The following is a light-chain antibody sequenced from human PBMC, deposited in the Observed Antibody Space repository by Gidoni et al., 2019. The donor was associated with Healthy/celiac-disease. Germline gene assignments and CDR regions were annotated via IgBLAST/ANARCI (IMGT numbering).Light chain of an antibody. CDR3: QQSYSTPT. J-gene: IGKJ2*01. Sequence: DIQMTQSPSSLSASVGDRVTITCRASQSISSYLNWYQQKPGKAPKLLIYAASSLQSVVPSRFSGSGSGTDFTLTISSLQPEDFATYYCQQSYSTPTFGQXTKLEIK. CDR1: QSISSY. V-gene: IGKV1-39*01. CDR2: AAS.